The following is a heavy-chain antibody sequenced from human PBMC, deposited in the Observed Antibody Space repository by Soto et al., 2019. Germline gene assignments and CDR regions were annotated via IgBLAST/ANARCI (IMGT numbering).Heavy chain of an antibody. CDR3: TGEVASGY. V-gene: IGHV3-30*03. Sequence: GGSLRLSCAASGFTVSSYGMHWVRQAPGKGLEWVAVISRDGGTKYYADNVKGRFTISRDNSRNTLFLEMNSLRGDDMAVYYCTGEVASGYWGQGT. D-gene: IGHD2-8*02. J-gene: IGHJ4*02. CDR1: GFTVSSYG. CDR2: ISRDGGTK.